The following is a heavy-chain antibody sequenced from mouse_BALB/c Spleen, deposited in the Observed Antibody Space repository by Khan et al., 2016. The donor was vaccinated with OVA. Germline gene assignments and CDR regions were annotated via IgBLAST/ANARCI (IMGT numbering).Heavy chain of an antibody. D-gene: IGHD1-1*01. V-gene: IGHV5-12*02. CDR1: GFTFSDYF. CDR2: ISNSGGST. Sequence: EVELVESGGGLVQPGGSLKLSCATSGFTFSDYFMYWVRQTPEKRLEWVAYISNSGGSTYYPDTVKGRFTISRDNDKNTLYLQMSRLKSEDTARYYCARGTTVGAFDYGGQGTTLTVSS. J-gene: IGHJ2*01. CDR3: ARGTTVGAFDY.